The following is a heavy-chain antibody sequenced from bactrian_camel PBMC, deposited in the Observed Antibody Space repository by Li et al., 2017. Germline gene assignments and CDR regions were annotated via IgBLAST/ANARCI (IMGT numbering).Heavy chain of an antibody. Sequence: QVQLVESGGDLVQPGGSLRLSCAASRFTFSGYWMLWVRQAPGKGLEWVSGIYDDGSKTYYADSVKGRFTISRDNAKNTVYLQLNSLKTEDMAMYYCSNLGGHGGSWSDFGFWGQGTQVTVS. V-gene: IGHV3S6*01. J-gene: IGHJ6*01. CDR3: SNLGGHGGSWSDFGF. CDR2: IYDDGSKT. D-gene: IGHD6*01. CDR1: RFTFSGYW.